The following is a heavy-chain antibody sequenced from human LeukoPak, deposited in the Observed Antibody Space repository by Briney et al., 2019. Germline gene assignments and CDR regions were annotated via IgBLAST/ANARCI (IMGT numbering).Heavy chain of an antibody. CDR1: GGSISSSSYY. V-gene: IGHV4-39*01. CDR3: ARHGITMIVVA. D-gene: IGHD3-22*01. CDR2: IYYSGST. J-gene: IGHJ4*02. Sequence: KPSETLPLTCTVSGGSISSSSYYWGWIRQPPGKGLEWVGSIYYSGSTYYNPSLKSRVTISVDTSKNQFSLKLSSVTAADTAVYYCARHGITMIVVAWGQGTLVTVSS.